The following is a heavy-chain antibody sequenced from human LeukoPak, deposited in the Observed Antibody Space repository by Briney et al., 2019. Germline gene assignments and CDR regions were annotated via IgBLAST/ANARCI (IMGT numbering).Heavy chain of an antibody. D-gene: IGHD6-13*01. V-gene: IGHV4-59*10. Sequence: SETLSLTCAVYGGSFSGYYWSWIRQPPGKGLEWIGRIYTSGSTNYNPSLKSRVTISVDTSKNQFSLKLSSVTAADTAVYYCARVKYSSSWYGRTDAFDIWGQGTMVTVSS. CDR1: GGSFSGYY. CDR2: IYTSGST. CDR3: ARVKYSSSWYGRTDAFDI. J-gene: IGHJ3*02.